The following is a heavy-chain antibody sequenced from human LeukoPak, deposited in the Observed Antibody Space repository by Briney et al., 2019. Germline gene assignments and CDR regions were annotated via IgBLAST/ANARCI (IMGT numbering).Heavy chain of an antibody. CDR1: GSPSSGYW. V-gene: IGHV3-7*01. Sequence: QPGGSLRLSCAATGSPSSGYWMDWVRQAPGKGMGWVANINQDGSVQYYAASVRGRFTISRDNAKNSLYLQMNILRAEDTAIYYCSRSLDYLGQGALVTVSS. CDR3: SRSLDY. J-gene: IGHJ4*02. CDR2: INQDGSVQ.